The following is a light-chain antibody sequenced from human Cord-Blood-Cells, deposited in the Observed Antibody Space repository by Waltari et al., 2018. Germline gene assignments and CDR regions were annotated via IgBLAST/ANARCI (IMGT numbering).Light chain of an antibody. V-gene: IGKV3-20*01. Sequence: EIVLAQSPGTLSLSPGERATLSCRASQSVSSSYLAWYQQQPGQAPRPLIYGASSRATGIPDRFSGSGSGTDFTLTISRLEPEDFAVYYCQQYGSSPRTFGQGTKVEIK. CDR1: QSVSSSY. CDR3: QQYGSSPRT. J-gene: IGKJ1*01. CDR2: GAS.